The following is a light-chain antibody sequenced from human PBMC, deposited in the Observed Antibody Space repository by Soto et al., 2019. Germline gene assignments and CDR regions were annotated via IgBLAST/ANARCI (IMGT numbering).Light chain of an antibody. J-gene: IGKJ5*01. CDR1: QSISIY. Sequence: DIQMTQTPSSLSASVGDRVTITCRANQSISIYLNWYQQKPGEAPNLLIYAASNLQSGVPSKFSGSGSGTDFTLTISSLQPEDFATYYCQQYDNLPLIFGQGTRLEIK. CDR2: AAS. CDR3: QQYDNLPLI. V-gene: IGKV1-33*01.